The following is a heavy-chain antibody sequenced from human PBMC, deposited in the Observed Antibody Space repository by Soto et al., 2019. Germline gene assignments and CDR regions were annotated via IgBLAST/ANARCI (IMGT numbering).Heavy chain of an antibody. D-gene: IGHD6-13*01. CDR3: ARDQSSSYRDYYYFYALDV. Sequence: QVQLVESGGGVVQPGRSLRLACAASGFSFSNYGVHWVRQAPGKGLEWVAVIRPDGSNKYFGDSVKGRFTISRDNSNNTLYLQMNSLTAEDTAVYYCARDQSSSYRDYYYFYALDVWGQGTTVTVSS. V-gene: IGHV3-33*01. CDR2: IRPDGSNK. J-gene: IGHJ6*02. CDR1: GFSFSNYG.